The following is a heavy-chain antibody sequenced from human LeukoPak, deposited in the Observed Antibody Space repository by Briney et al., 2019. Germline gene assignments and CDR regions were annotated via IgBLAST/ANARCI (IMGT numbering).Heavy chain of an antibody. Sequence: APVKVSCKASGYTFTSYDINWVRQATGQGLEWMGWMNPNSGNTGYAQKFQGRVTMTRNTSISTAYMELSSLRSEDTAVYYCARGGGRAMVNYYYMDVWGKGTTVTISS. V-gene: IGHV1-8*01. D-gene: IGHD5-18*01. J-gene: IGHJ6*03. CDR1: GYTFTSYD. CDR3: ARGGGRAMVNYYYMDV. CDR2: MNPNSGNT.